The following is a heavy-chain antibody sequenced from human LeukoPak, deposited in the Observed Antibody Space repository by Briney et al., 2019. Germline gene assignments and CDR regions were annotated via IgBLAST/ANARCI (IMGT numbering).Heavy chain of an antibody. V-gene: IGHV3-33*01. CDR1: GFTSSSYG. Sequence: GGSLRLSCAASGFTSSSYGMHWVRQAPGKGLEWVAVIWFDGSNKYYADSVRGRFTISRDNSKNTLSLQMNSLRAEDTAVYYCARVESGWSLTAYFDFWGQGTLVTVSS. D-gene: IGHD6-19*01. CDR2: IWFDGSNK. CDR3: ARVESGWSLTAYFDF. J-gene: IGHJ4*02.